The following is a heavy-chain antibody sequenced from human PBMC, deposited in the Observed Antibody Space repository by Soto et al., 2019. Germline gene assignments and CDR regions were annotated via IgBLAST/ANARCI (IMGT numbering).Heavy chain of an antibody. Sequence: GGSLRLPCAASGFTFSSYAMSWVGQAPGKGLEWVSYISSSSSTIYYADSVKGRFTISRDNAKNSLYLQMNSLRDEDTAVYYCTTVPSDPSIAVAQAWGQGTLVTVSS. J-gene: IGHJ5*02. V-gene: IGHV3-48*02. CDR2: ISSSSSTI. CDR1: GFTFSSYA. D-gene: IGHD6-19*01. CDR3: TTVPSDPSIAVAQA.